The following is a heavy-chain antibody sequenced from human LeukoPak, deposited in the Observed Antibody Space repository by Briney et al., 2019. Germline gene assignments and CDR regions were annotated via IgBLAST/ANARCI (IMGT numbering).Heavy chain of an antibody. Sequence: GGSLRLSCAASGFTFDDYAMHWVRQAPGKGLEGVSGISWNSGSIGYADSVKGRFTISRDNANNSLYLQMNSLRAEDTALYYCAKDGASSGYYYGGFSDYWGQGTLVTVSS. V-gene: IGHV3-9*01. CDR2: ISWNSGSI. J-gene: IGHJ4*02. CDR1: GFTFDDYA. CDR3: AKDGASSGYYYGGFSDY. D-gene: IGHD3-22*01.